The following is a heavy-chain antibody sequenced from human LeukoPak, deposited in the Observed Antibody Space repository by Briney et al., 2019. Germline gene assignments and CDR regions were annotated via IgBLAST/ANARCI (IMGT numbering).Heavy chain of an antibody. CDR1: GFTFSSYT. V-gene: IGHV3-23*01. J-gene: IGHJ4*02. CDR2: ISGSGGST. Sequence: GGSLRLSCAASGFTFSSYTMSWVRQAPGKGLEWVSAISGSGGSTYYADSVKGRFTISRDNSKNTLYLQMNSLRAEDTAVYYCAKSDCSGGSCYEDCWGQGTLVTVSS. CDR3: AKSDCSGGSCYEDC. D-gene: IGHD2-15*01.